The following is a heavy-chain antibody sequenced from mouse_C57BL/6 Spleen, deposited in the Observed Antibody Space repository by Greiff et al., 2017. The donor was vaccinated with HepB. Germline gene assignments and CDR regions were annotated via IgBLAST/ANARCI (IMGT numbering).Heavy chain of an antibody. CDR2: LWTGGGT. CDR3: AREGDGSSFAWFAY. V-gene: IGHV2-9-1*01. D-gene: IGHD1-1*01. Sequence: QVQLKESGPGLVAPSQSLSITCTVSGFSLTSYAISWVRQPPGKGLEWLGVLWTGGGTNYNSALKSRLSISKDNSKSQVFLKMNSLQTDDTARYYCAREGDGSSFAWFAYWGQGTLVTVSA. J-gene: IGHJ3*01. CDR1: GFSLTSYA.